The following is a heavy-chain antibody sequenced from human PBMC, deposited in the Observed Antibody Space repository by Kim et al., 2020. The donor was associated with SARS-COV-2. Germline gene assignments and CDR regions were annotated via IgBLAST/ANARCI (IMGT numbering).Heavy chain of an antibody. D-gene: IGHD3-22*01. CDR1: GFTFSSYS. Sequence: GGCLRLSCAASGFTFSSYSMNWVRQAPGKGLEWVSYISSSSSTIYYADSVKGRFTISRDNAKNSLYLQMNSLRDEDTAVYYCARDFSTMIVVVMVPHYYYGMDVWGQGTTVTVSS. J-gene: IGHJ6*02. V-gene: IGHV3-48*02. CDR3: ARDFSTMIVVVMVPHYYYGMDV. CDR2: ISSSSSTI.